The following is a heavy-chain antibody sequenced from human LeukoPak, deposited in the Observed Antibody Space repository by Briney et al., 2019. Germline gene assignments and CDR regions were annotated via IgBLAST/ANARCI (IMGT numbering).Heavy chain of an antibody. CDR3: ARDRYDFWSGYFYYYYYMDV. J-gene: IGHJ6*03. Sequence: GASVKVSCKASGYTFTGYYMHWVRQAPGQGLEWMGWINPNSGGTNYAQKFQGRVTMTRDTSISTAYMELSRLRSDDTAVYYCARDRYDFWSGYFYYYYYMDVWGKGTTVTVSS. CDR1: GYTFTGYY. V-gene: IGHV1-2*02. CDR2: INPNSGGT. D-gene: IGHD3-3*01.